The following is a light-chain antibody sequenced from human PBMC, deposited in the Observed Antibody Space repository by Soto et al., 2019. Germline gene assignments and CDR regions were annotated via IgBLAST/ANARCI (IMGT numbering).Light chain of an antibody. V-gene: IGKV1-39*01. Sequence: DIQMTQSPSSLSASVGDRVTITCRASQSISSYLNWYQQKPGKAPKLLIYAASSLQSGVPSRFSGSGSGTDFTLTISSLLPEDFATYYCQQSYSTLLAFGQGTRLEIK. CDR2: AAS. CDR3: QQSYSTLLA. J-gene: IGKJ5*01. CDR1: QSISSY.